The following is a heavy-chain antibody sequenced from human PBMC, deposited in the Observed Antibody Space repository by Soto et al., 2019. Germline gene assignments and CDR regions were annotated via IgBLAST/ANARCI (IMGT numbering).Heavy chain of an antibody. Sequence: PSETLSLTCTVSGGSISSGDYYWSWIRQPPGKGLEWIGYIYYSGSTYYNPSLKSRVTISVDTSKNQFSLKLSSVTAADTAVYYCARDPTNRYCSSTSCYGGDDYWGQGTLVTVSS. CDR3: ARDPTNRYCSSTSCYGGDDY. J-gene: IGHJ4*02. CDR1: GGSISSGDYY. CDR2: IYYSGST. D-gene: IGHD2-2*01. V-gene: IGHV4-30-4*01.